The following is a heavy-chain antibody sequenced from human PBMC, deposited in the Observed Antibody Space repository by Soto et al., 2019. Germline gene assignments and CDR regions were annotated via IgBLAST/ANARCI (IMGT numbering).Heavy chain of an antibody. CDR3: AREGCSGGSCFTLIPASWFDP. V-gene: IGHV1-69*13. CDR1: GGTFSSYA. CDR2: IIPIFGTA. D-gene: IGHD2-15*01. J-gene: IGHJ5*02. Sequence: SVKVSCKASGGTFSSYAISWVRQAPGQGLEWMGGIIPIFGTANYAQKFQGRVTITADESTSTAYMELSSLRSEDTAVYYCAREGCSGGSCFTLIPASWFDPWGQGTLVTVSS.